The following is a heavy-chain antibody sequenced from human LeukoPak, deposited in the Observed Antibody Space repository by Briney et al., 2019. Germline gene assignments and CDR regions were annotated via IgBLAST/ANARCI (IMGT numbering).Heavy chain of an antibody. V-gene: IGHV3-30*02. J-gene: IGHJ6*03. Sequence: GGSLRLSCAASGFTFSSYGMHWVRQAPGKGLEWVAYIQYDGSNEQYEDYVKGRFSISRDSSKNILYLQMNSLRAEDTAVYYCAKDRCSNGIGCYYYYMDVWGKGTTVTISS. CDR2: IQYDGSNE. CDR3: AKDRCSNGIGCYYYYMDV. CDR1: GFTFSSYG. D-gene: IGHD2-8*01.